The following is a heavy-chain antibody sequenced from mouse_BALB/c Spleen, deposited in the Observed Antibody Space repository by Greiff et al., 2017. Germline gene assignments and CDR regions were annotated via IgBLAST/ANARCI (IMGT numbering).Heavy chain of an antibody. D-gene: IGHD1-1*01. J-gene: IGHJ4*01. CDR3: ARNYGSSLLAMDY. CDR1: GFSLTSYG. Sequence: VKLVESGPGLVQPSQSLSITCTVSGFSLTSYGVHWVRQSPGKGLEWLGVIWSGGSTDYNAAFISRLSISKDNSKSQVFFKMNSLQADDTAIYYCARNYGSSLLAMDYWGQGTSVTVSS. CDR2: IWSGGST. V-gene: IGHV2-4-1*01.